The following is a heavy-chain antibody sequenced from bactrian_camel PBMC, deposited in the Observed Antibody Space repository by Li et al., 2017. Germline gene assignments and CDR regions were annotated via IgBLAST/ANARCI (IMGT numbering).Heavy chain of an antibody. V-gene: IGHV3S25*01. CDR3: AARGPYCYTKLSVRDFTY. J-gene: IGHJ6*01. CDR1: GYTVSSYC. CDR2: IYTGGGSST. D-gene: IGHD2*01. Sequence: QLVESGGGSVQAGGSLRLSCVYSGYTVSSYCMGWFRQAPGKEREGVAAIYTGGGSSTYYADSVKGRFTLSRDNSKNTVYLQMNSLKPEDTAMYYCAARGPYCYTKLSVRDFTYWGQGTQVTVS.